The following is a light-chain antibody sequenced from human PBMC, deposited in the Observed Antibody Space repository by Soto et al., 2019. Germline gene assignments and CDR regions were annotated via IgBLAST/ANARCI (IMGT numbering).Light chain of an antibody. J-gene: IGKJ4*01. Sequence: TQSPATLSFSVGERAKITCRASQSVSSSLHWYQPKHGQAPRLLIYGASTRATGIPARFSGSGSGTDFALTISSLEPEYFAVYSCQLRRNCPPARTFGGGTKVDIK. CDR3: QLRRNCPPART. V-gene: IGKV3-11*01. CDR1: QSVSSS. CDR2: GAS.